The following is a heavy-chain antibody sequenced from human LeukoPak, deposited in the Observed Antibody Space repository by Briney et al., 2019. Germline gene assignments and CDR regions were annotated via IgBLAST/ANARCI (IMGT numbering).Heavy chain of an antibody. CDR2: INNDGTDT. D-gene: IGHD5-12*01. Sequence: GGSLRLSCAASGFTFRSFWIDWVRQAPGKGLVWVGRINNDGTDTIYADSVKGRFTVSRDNAKNTLYLQMNSLRVEDTAVYFCARGGFSHGFDVWGQGTVVTVSS. CDR3: ARGGFSHGFDV. CDR1: GFTFRSFW. V-gene: IGHV3-74*01. J-gene: IGHJ3*01.